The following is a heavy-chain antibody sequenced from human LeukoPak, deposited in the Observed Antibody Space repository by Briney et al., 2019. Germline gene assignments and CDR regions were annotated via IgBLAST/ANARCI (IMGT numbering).Heavy chain of an antibody. Sequence: GASVKVSCKASGYTFTSYDINWVRQATGQGLEWMGWMNPNSGNTGYAQKFQGRVTITRNTSISTAYMELSSLRSEDTAVYYCARGMSIAARKPLPLGYWGQGTLVTVSS. CDR1: GYTFTSYD. D-gene: IGHD6-6*01. CDR2: MNPNSGNT. CDR3: ARGMSIAARKPLPLGY. V-gene: IGHV1-8*01. J-gene: IGHJ4*02.